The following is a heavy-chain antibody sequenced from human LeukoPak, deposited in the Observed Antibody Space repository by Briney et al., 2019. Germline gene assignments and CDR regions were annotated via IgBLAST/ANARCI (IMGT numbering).Heavy chain of an antibody. CDR1: GDSISSYY. Sequence: SETLSLTCTVSGDSISSYYWSWIRRPPGKGLEWIGYIYGSGSTNYNPSLKSQVTISVDTSKNQLSLEVRSVTAADTAVYFCARHGYIISVDYWGQGTLVTVSS. CDR2: IYGSGST. CDR3: ARHGYIISVDY. J-gene: IGHJ4*02. V-gene: IGHV4-59*08. D-gene: IGHD5-24*01.